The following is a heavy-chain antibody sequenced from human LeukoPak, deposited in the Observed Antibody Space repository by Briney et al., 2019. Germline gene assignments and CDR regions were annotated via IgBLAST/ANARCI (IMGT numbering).Heavy chain of an antibody. D-gene: IGHD6-19*01. Sequence: TSETLSLTCTVSGGSISSGGYYWSWIRQHPGKGLEWIGDIYYSGNTYYNPSLKSRVTISADTSKNQFSLKLSSVTAADTAVYYCARVIRQYSSDRLDHWGQGMLVTVSS. CDR2: IYYSGNT. J-gene: IGHJ4*02. CDR1: GGSISSGGYY. V-gene: IGHV4-31*03. CDR3: ARVIRQYSSDRLDH.